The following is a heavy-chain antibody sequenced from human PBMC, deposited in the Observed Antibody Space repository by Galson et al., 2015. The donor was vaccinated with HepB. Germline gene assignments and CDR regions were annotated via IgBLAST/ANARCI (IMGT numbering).Heavy chain of an antibody. CDR1: GGSISSYY. CDR2: IYYSGST. CDR3: ARADPTDYSSSYPFDY. Sequence: ETLSLTCTVSGGSISSYYWSWIRQPPGKGLEWIGYIYYSGSTNYNPSLKSRVTISVDTSKNQFSLKLSSVTAADTAVYYCARADPTDYSSSYPFDYWGQGTLVTVSS. V-gene: IGHV4-59*01. J-gene: IGHJ4*02. D-gene: IGHD6-13*01.